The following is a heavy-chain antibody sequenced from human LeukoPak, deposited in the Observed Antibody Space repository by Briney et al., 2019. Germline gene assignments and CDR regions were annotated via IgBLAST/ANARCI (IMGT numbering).Heavy chain of an antibody. CDR1: GFTVSSNY. CDR2: IYSGGST. CDR3: AEVESSYCRI. D-gene: IGHD3-10*01. J-gene: IGHJ4*02. V-gene: IGHV3-53*01. Sequence: GGSLRLSCAASGFTVSSNYMSWVRQAPGKGLEWVSVIYSGGSTDYADSVRGRFTISRDNSKNSMYLQMSSLRAEGTAIYYCAEVESSYCRIWGQGTLVTVSS.